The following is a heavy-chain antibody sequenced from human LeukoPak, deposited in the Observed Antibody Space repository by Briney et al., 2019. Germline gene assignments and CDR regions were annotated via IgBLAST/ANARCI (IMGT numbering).Heavy chain of an antibody. J-gene: IGHJ6*04. CDR3: ARGYPYGYYYYYGMDV. CDR2: IFYSGST. CDR1: GGSIRSGGYY. V-gene: IGHV4-31*03. D-gene: IGHD4-17*01. Sequence: SETLSLTCTVSGGSIRSGGYYWIWIRQHPGKGLEWIGYIFYSGSTYYNPSLKSRVTISVDTSKNQFSLRLSSVTAADTAVYYCARGYPYGYYYYYGMDVWGKGSTVTVSS.